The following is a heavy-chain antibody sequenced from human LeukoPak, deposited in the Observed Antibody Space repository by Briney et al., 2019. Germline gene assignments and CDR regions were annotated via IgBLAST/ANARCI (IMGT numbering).Heavy chain of an antibody. CDR1: GFTFSSYS. CDR3: ARPAIFGVVIGSHDAFDI. J-gene: IGHJ3*02. V-gene: IGHV3-21*01. Sequence: GGSLRLSCAASGFTFSSYSMKWVRQAPGKGLEWVSSISSSSSYIYYTDSVKGRFTISRDNAKNLLYLQMNSLRVEDTALYYCARPAIFGVVIGSHDAFDIWGQGTMVTVSS. D-gene: IGHD3-3*01. CDR2: ISSSSSYI.